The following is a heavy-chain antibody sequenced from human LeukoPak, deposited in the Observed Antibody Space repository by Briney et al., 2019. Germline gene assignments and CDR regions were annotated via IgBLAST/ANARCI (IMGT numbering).Heavy chain of an antibody. V-gene: IGHV1-18*01. J-gene: IGHJ6*03. CDR2: ISAYNGNT. D-gene: IGHD6-13*01. CDR1: GYTFTSYG. Sequence: GASVKVSCKASGYTFTSYGISWVRQAPGQGLEWMGWISAYNGNTNYAQKLQGRVTMTTDTSTSTAYMELRSLRSDDTAVYYCARDLPMRIAAAGYYYYMDVRGKGTTVTISS. CDR3: ARDLPMRIAAAGYYYYMDV.